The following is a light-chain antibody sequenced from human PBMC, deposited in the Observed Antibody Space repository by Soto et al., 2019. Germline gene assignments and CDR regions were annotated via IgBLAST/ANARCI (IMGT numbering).Light chain of an antibody. CDR1: QSLSNN. J-gene: IGKJ1*01. CDR3: QQYNNWPRT. CDR2: GAS. Sequence: EIVMTQSAATLSVSPGERATLSCRASQSLSNNLAWYQHKPGQAPRLLIYGASTRATGIPARFSGSGSGTEFTLTISSLQSEDFAVYYCQQYNNWPRTFGQGT. V-gene: IGKV3-15*01.